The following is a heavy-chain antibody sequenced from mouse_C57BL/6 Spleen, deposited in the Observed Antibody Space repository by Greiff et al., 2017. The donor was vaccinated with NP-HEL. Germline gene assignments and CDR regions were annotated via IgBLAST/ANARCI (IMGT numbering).Heavy chain of an antibody. D-gene: IGHD1-1*01. CDR3: ARGLNYYGSSDTWFAY. CDR2: ISYSGST. J-gene: IGHJ3*01. V-gene: IGHV3-1*01. CDR1: GYSITSGYD. Sequence: VQLKESGPGMVKPSQSLSLTCTVTGYSITSGYDWHWIRHFPGNKLEWMGYISYSGSTNYNPSLKSRISITHDTSKNHFFLKLNSVTTEDTATYYCARGLNYYGSSDTWFAYWGQGTLVTVSA.